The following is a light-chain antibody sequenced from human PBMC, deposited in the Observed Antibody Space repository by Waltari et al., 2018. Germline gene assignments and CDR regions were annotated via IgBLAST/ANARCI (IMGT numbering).Light chain of an antibody. CDR2: KDS. V-gene: IGLV3-25*03. J-gene: IGLJ2*01. Sequence: SYELTQPPSVSVSPGQTARITCSGDAVPKQYAYWYQQKPGQAPVLVIDKDSERPSGIPERFSGSSSGTTVTLTISGVQAEDEADYYCQSADSSGTPVVFGGGTKLTVL. CDR1: AVPKQY. CDR3: QSADSSGTPVV.